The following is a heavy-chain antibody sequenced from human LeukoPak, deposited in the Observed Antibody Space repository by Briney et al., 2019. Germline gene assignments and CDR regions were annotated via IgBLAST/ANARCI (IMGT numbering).Heavy chain of an antibody. CDR3: AKGTPNYGDDDY. CDR2: MSGSGGST. J-gene: IGHJ4*02. D-gene: IGHD4-17*01. Sequence: GGSLRLSCAASGFTVSSNYMSWVRQAPGKGLEWVSAMSGSGGSTYYADSGKGRFTISRDNSKNTLYLQMNSLRAEDTAVYYCAKGTPNYGDDDYWGQGTLVTASS. V-gene: IGHV3-23*01. CDR1: GFTVSSNY.